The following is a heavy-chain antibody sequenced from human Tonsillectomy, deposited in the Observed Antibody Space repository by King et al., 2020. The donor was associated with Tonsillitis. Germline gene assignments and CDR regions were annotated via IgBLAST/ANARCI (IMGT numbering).Heavy chain of an antibody. V-gene: IGHV3-23*04. CDR1: GFTFSSYA. CDR2: ISGSGAGT. CDR3: AKSGYCNVTSCSITGFDP. Sequence: EVQLVESGGGLVQPGGSLRLSCSASGFTFSSYAMSWVRQAPGKGLEWVSTISGSGAGTYYADSVKGRFTISRDNSKNTLFLQMNSLRAEDTAVYYCAKSGYCNVTSCSITGFDPWVQGTLVTVSS. J-gene: IGHJ5*02. D-gene: IGHD2-2*01.